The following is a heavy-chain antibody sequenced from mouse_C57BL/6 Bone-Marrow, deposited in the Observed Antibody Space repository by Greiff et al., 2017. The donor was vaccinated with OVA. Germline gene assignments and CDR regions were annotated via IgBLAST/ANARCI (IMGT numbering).Heavy chain of an antibody. CDR3: ARNGYFFAY. V-gene: IGHV1-4*01. J-gene: IGHJ3*01. D-gene: IGHD2-3*01. CDR1: GYTFTSYT. Sequence: QVQLQQSGAELARPGASVKMSCKASGYTFTSYTMHWVKQRPGQGLEWIGYINPSSGYPTYNQKFKDKATLTADKSSSTAYMQLSSLTSEDSAVYYCARNGYFFAYWGQGTLVTVSA. CDR2: INPSSGYP.